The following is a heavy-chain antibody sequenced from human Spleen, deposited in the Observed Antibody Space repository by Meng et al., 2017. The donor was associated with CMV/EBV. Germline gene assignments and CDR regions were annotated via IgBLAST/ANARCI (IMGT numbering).Heavy chain of an antibody. CDR3: AHRRPDQRWLHPDFDY. J-gene: IGHJ4*02. CDR1: GFSLSTSGVG. V-gene: IGHV2-5*01. D-gene: IGHD5-24*01. CDR2: IYWKDDK. Sequence: SGPTLVKPTQTLTLTCTFSGFSLSTSGVGVGWIRQPPGKALEWLALIYWKDDKRPSPSLMSRLTITKDTSKNQVVLTMTNMDPVDTATSYCAHRRPDQRWLHPDFDYWGQGTLVTVSS.